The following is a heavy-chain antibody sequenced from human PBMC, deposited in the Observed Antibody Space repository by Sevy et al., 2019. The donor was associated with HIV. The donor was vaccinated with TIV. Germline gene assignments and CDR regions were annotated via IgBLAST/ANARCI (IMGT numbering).Heavy chain of an antibody. CDR1: GFSLTTSD. CDR3: ARGRKTTEEWLEELDYYYGLDV. CDR2: VRNDGSNK. D-gene: IGHD2-8*01. Sequence: GGSLRLSCAASGFSLTTSDMHWVRQAPGKGLEWVAYVRNDGSNKYYADSVRDRFTISRDSPKNTHYLQMNSLRDEDTAIYDCARGRKTTEEWLEELDYYYGLDVWGQGTTVTVSS. V-gene: IGHV3-30*02. J-gene: IGHJ6*02.